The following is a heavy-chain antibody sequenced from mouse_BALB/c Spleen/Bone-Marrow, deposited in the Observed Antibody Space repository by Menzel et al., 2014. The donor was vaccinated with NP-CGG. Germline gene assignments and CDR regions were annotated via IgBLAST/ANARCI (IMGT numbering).Heavy chain of an antibody. CDR1: GFTFTDYY. Sequence: EVKVVESGGGLVQPGGSLRLSCATSGFTFTDYYMSWVRQPPGKALEWLGFIRNKANGYTTEYSASVKGRFTISRDNSQSILYLKMNTLRAEDSATYCCARDIGLRLRFDYWGQGTLVTVSA. D-gene: IGHD1-2*01. CDR3: ARDIGLRLRFDY. CDR2: IRNKANGYTT. J-gene: IGHJ3*01. V-gene: IGHV7-3*02.